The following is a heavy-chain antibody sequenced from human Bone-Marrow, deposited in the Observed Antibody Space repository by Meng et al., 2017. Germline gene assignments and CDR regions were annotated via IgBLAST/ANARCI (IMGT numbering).Heavy chain of an antibody. CDR3: GRCVTAALATGETSPFDY. J-gene: IGHJ4*02. CDR2: INHSGST. D-gene: IGHD3-16*01. V-gene: IGHV4-34*01. Sequence: QVQLQQWGAGLLKPSETLSLTCAVYGGSFSGCYWSWIRQPPGKGLDWIGKINHSGSTNYNPSLKSRVTISVDTSKNQFSLKLTSVTAADTTVYYCGRCVTAALATGETSPFDYWGQGTLVTVSS. CDR1: GGSFSGCY.